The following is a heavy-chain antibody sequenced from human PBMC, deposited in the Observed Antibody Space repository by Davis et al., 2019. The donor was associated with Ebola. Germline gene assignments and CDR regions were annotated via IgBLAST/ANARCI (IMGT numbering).Heavy chain of an antibody. CDR2: LNGDGSST. Sequence: GESLKTSCVASGFTFSSYWMYWVRQVPGKGLVCVSRLNGDGSSTTYADSVKGRFTISRDNAKNTVYLQMNSLRAEDTAVYYCARAHGLYFGGSYDVWGQGTLVTVSS. V-gene: IGHV3-74*01. CDR1: GFTFSSYW. J-gene: IGHJ4*02. CDR3: ARAHGLYFGGSYDV. D-gene: IGHD4-23*01.